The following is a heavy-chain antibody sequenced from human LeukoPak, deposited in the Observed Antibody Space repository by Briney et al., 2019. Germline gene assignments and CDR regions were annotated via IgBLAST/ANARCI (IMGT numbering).Heavy chain of an antibody. CDR3: ARATVVIPYDY. V-gene: IGHV4-59*12. D-gene: IGHD4-23*01. CDR1: GGSISSYY. CDR2: IYYSGST. Sequence: SETLSLTCTVSGGSISSYYWSWIRQPPGKGLEWIGYIYYSGSTNYNPSLKSRVTISVDTSKNQFSLSVGSVTAADTAVYYCARATVVIPYDYWGQGTLVTVSS. J-gene: IGHJ4*02.